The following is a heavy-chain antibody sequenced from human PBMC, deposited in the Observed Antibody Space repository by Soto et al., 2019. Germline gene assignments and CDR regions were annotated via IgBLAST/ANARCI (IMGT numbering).Heavy chain of an antibody. D-gene: IGHD6-13*01. CDR1: GFTFSSYG. V-gene: IGHV3-30*18. Sequence: QVQLVESGGGVVQPGRSLRLSCAASGFTFSSYGMPWVRQAPGKGLEWVAVISYDESNKYYADSVKGRFTISRDNSKNTLYLQMNSLRAEDTAVYYCAKSIAAVGTPPYFYYYGMDVWGQGTTVTVSS. J-gene: IGHJ6*02. CDR2: ISYDESNK. CDR3: AKSIAAVGTPPYFYYYGMDV.